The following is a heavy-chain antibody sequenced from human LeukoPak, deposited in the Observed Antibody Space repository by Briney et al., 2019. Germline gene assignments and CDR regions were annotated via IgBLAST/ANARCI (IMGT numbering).Heavy chain of an antibody. CDR2: IKQDGSEK. CDR1: GFTLSSYW. CDR3: ARDSSGLLWFGELYRHAFDI. Sequence: PGGSLRLSCAASGFTLSSYWMSWVRQAPGKELEWVANIKQDGSEKYYVDSVKGRFTISRDNAKNSLYLQMNSLRAEDTAVYYCARDSSGLLWFGELYRHAFDIWGQGTMVTVSS. J-gene: IGHJ3*02. V-gene: IGHV3-7*01. D-gene: IGHD3-10*01.